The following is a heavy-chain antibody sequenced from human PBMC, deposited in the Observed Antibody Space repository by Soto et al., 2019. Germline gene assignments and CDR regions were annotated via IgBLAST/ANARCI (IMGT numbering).Heavy chain of an antibody. CDR1: XXXXXNHX. J-gene: IGHJ4*02. Sequence: QMQLVESGGGVVQPGXSLXXSXXXXXXXXXNHXMXXXXXAPXXXLEXVXXISYDGRHKHYADSVKGRFSISRDNSQNTLYLQIYSLRGEDTAVYYCAKDRAPFIYDSWSGPFDFWGQGTLVTVSS. CDR3: AKDRAPFIYDSWSGPFDF. D-gene: IGHD3-3*01. V-gene: IGHV3-30*18. CDR2: ISYDGRHK.